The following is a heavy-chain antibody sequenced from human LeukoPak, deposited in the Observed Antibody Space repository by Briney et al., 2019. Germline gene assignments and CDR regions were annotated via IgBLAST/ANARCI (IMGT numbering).Heavy chain of an antibody. J-gene: IGHJ4*02. D-gene: IGHD4-23*01. CDR3: ARVPTVVTSFFDY. CDR1: GGSFSGYD. CDR2: INHSGST. Sequence: SETLSLTCAVYGGSFSGYDWSWIRQPPGKGLEWIGEINHSGSTNYNPSLKSRVTISVDTSKNQFSLKLSSVTAADTAVYYCARVPTVVTSFFDYWGQGTLVTVSS. V-gene: IGHV4-34*01.